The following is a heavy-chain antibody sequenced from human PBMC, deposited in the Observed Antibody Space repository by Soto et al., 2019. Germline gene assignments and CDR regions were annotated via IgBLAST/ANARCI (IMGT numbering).Heavy chain of an antibody. D-gene: IGHD2-15*01. J-gene: IGHJ4*02. V-gene: IGHV3-9*01. Sequence: EVQLVESGGGLVQPGRSLRLSCAASGFTFDDYAMHWVRQAPGKGLEWVSGISWNSGSIGYADSVKGRFTISRDNAKNSLYLQMNSLRAEDTALYYGAKGLCSGGSCYVFDYWGQGTLVTVSS. CDR2: ISWNSGSI. CDR1: GFTFDDYA. CDR3: AKGLCSGGSCYVFDY.